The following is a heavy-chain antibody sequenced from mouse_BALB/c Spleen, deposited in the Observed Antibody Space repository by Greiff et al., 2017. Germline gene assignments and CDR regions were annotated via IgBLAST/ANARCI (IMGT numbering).Heavy chain of an antibody. CDR3: ARYPYYYGSSYAMDY. Sequence: EVQLVESGGGLVQPGGSRKLSCAASGFTFSSFGMHWVRQAPEKGLEWVAYISGGSSTIYYADTVKGRFTISRDNPKNTLFLQMTSLRSEDTAMYYCARYPYYYGSSYAMDYWGQGTSVTVSS. V-gene: IGHV5-17*02. J-gene: IGHJ4*01. CDR1: GFTFSSFG. D-gene: IGHD1-1*01. CDR2: ISGGSSTI.